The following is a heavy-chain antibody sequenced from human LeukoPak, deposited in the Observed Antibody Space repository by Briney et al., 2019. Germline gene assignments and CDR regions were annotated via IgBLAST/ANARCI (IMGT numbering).Heavy chain of an antibody. J-gene: IGHJ3*02. V-gene: IGHV4-34*01. Sequence: SETLSLTCTVSGGSISSYYWSWIRQPPGKGLEWIGEINHSGSTNYNPSLKSRVTISVDTSKNQFSLKLSSVTAADTAVYYCAGAYCGGDCYSGRAFDIWGQGTMVTVSS. D-gene: IGHD2-21*02. CDR2: INHSGST. CDR1: GGSISSYY. CDR3: AGAYCGGDCYSGRAFDI.